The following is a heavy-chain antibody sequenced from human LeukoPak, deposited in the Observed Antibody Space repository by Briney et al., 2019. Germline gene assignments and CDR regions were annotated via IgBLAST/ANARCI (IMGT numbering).Heavy chain of an antibody. Sequence: SVKVSCKASGGTFSNYAISWVRQAPGQGLEWMGGIIPIFGTANYAQKFQGRVTITTDESTSTAYMELSSLRSEDTAVYYCASTLHYDILTGYYPFDYWGQGTLVTVSS. CDR1: GGTFSNYA. CDR2: IIPIFGTA. D-gene: IGHD3-9*01. CDR3: ASTLHYDILTGYYPFDY. J-gene: IGHJ4*02. V-gene: IGHV1-69*05.